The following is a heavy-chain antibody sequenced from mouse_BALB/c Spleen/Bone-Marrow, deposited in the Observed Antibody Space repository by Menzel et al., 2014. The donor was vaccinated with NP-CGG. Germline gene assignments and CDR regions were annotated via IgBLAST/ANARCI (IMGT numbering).Heavy chain of an antibody. J-gene: IGHJ2*01. CDR2: IVPRSGYT. D-gene: IGHD1-2*01. CDR1: GYTFTGYT. V-gene: IGHV1-4*02. Sequence: VQLQQSASELARPGASVRLSCRAPGYTFTGYTMQWVKQRPGQGLKWIGYIVPRSGYTDYNQKFKDKTTLTADKSSNTAYMQLSRLTSEDSAVYYSAREDITTAYFDYWGQGTTLTVSS. CDR3: AREDITTAYFDY.